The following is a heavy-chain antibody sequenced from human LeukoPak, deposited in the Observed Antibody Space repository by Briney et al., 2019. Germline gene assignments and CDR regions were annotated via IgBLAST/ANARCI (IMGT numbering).Heavy chain of an antibody. D-gene: IGHD3-22*01. CDR3: AKGRTNYYDSSGYYWWNYYYYYGMDV. CDR1: GFTFSSYW. Sequence: QPGGSLRLSCAASGFTFSSYWMHWVRQAPGKGLVWVSRINSDGSSTSYADSVKGRFTISRDNSKNTLYLQMNSLRAEDTAVYYCAKGRTNYYDSSGYYWWNYYYYYGMDVWGQGTTVTVSS. V-gene: IGHV3-74*01. CDR2: INSDGSST. J-gene: IGHJ6*02.